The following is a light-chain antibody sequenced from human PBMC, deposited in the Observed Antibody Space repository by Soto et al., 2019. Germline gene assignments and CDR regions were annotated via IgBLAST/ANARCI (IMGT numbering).Light chain of an antibody. J-gene: IGKJ2*01. CDR2: GAP. CDR1: QIVSTSY. Sequence: EIVLTQSPGTLSLSPGDRATLSCRASQIVSTSYLAWFQQKPGQAPRLLIYGAPSRATGIPDRFSGSGSGTDFTLTVSRLEPEDFAVYYCQQYNESPYTFGQGTKLEIK. CDR3: QQYNESPYT. V-gene: IGKV3-20*01.